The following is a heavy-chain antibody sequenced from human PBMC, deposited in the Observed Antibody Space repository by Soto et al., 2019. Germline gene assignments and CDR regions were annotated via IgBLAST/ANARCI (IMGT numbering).Heavy chain of an antibody. J-gene: IGHJ4*02. CDR1: GYTFTSYD. CDR2: MNPNSGNT. CDR3: ASGLSHSISWFSVNFEY. V-gene: IGHV1-8*01. D-gene: IGHD3-10*01. Sequence: QVQLVQSGAEVKKPGASVKVSCKASGYTFTSYDINWVRQATGQGLEWMGWMNPNSGNTGYAQKFQGKVTMTRSTAISTAYMERSSLRSEDTAVCYCASGLSHSISWFSVNFEYWGEGALETVSA.